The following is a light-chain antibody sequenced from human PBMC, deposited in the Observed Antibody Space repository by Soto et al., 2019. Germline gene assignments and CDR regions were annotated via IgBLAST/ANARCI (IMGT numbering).Light chain of an antibody. Sequence: QSVLTQPPSASGTPGQRVAISCSGSSTNIGSKYVYWYQQLPGTAPKLLMYRNNQRPSGVPDRFSGSKSGTSASLAISGLRTKDEADYYCAAWDAGVSGPAFGGGTKVTVL. CDR1: STNIGSKY. CDR2: RNN. J-gene: IGLJ2*01. CDR3: AAWDAGVSGPA. V-gene: IGLV1-47*01.